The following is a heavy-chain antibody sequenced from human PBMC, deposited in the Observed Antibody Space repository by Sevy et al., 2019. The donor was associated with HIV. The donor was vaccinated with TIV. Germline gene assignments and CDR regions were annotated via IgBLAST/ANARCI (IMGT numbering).Heavy chain of an antibody. D-gene: IGHD2-15*01. Sequence: GGSLRLSCAASGFTFSSYNMNWVRQPPGKGLEWVSSISSSSNYITYADSVKGRFTISRDKAKNSLYLEMNTLGAEDTAVYYCARVVAYCSGWTCFPGYYYGMDVWGQGTTVTVSS. CDR2: ISSSSNYI. V-gene: IGHV3-21*01. J-gene: IGHJ6*02. CDR3: ARVVAYCSGWTCFPGYYYGMDV. CDR1: GFTFSSYN.